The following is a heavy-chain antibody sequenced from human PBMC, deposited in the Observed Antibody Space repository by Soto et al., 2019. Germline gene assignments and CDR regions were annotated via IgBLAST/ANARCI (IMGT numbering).Heavy chain of an antibody. D-gene: IGHD3-16*01. V-gene: IGHV3-23*01. Sequence: GGSLRLSCAASGFTFSGYAISWVLQAPGKGLEWVSAISGSGGSTYYADSVKGRFTISRDNSKNTLYLQMNSLRAEDTAVYYCAKDWAPRGGDYYYYYMDVWGKGTTVTVSS. CDR1: GFTFSGYA. CDR3: AKDWAPRGGDYYYYYMDV. CDR2: ISGSGGST. J-gene: IGHJ6*03.